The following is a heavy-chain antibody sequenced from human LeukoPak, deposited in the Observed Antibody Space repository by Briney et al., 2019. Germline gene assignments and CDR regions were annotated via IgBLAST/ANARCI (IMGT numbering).Heavy chain of an antibody. CDR3: ARGDGNWFDP. CDR1: GGSISSGSYY. V-gene: IGHV4-61*02. CDR2: IYTSGST. J-gene: IGHJ5*02. D-gene: IGHD5-24*01. Sequence: PSETLSLTCTVSGGSISSGSYYWSWIRQPAGKGLEWIGRIYTSGSTNYNPSFKSRVTISVDTSKNQFSLKLSSVTAADTAVYYCARGDGNWFDPWGQGTLVTVSS.